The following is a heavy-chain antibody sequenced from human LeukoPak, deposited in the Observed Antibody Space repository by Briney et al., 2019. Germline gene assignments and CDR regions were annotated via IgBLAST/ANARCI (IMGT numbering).Heavy chain of an antibody. CDR2: INHSGST. D-gene: IGHD2-15*01. J-gene: IGHJ4*02. V-gene: IGHV4-34*01. CDR3: ARGAGNCSGGSCYDY. Sequence: SETLSLTCAVYGGSFSGYYWSWIRQPPGEGLEWIGEINHSGSTNYNPSLKSRVTISVDTSKNQFSLKLSSVTAADTAVYYRARGAGNCSGGSCYDYWGQGTLVTVSS. CDR1: GGSFSGYY.